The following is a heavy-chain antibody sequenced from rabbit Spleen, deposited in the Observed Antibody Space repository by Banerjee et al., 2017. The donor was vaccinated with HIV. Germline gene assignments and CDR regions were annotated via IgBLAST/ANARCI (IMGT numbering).Heavy chain of an antibody. V-gene: IGHV1S40*01. Sequence: QSLEESGGDLVKPGASLTLTCTASGFSFSNNYYIFWVRQAPGKGLEWIACMNFANSGITYYASWAKGRFTISKTSSTTVTLQMTSLTAADTATYFCARYDGYNVGNLWGPGTLVTVS. CDR3: ARYDGYNVGNL. D-gene: IGHD6-1*01. CDR2: MNFANSGIT. CDR1: GFSFSNNYY. J-gene: IGHJ4*01.